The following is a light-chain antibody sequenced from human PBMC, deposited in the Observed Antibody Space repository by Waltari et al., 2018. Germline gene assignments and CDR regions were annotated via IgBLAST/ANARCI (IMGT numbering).Light chain of an antibody. CDR2: EAN. J-gene: IGLJ1*01. V-gene: IGLV2-23*01. Sequence: QSALTQPASVSGSPGQSIAVSCTGTSSDVGTYNLVSWYQQRPGKAPKPIIYEANKRPPGISTRFSGSKSGNTASLTISGLQAEDEADYYCCSFAGRSTWVFGTGTKVIVL. CDR1: SSDVGTYNL. CDR3: CSFAGRSTWV.